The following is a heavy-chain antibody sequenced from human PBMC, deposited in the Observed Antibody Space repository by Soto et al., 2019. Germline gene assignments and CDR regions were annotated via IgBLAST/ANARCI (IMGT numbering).Heavy chain of an antibody. Sequence: QVQLVQSGAEVKKPGASVKVSCKASGYTFTSYYMHWLRQAPGQGLEWMGTINPSGGSTSYAQKFQGRVTMTRDTSTSTVYMELSSVRSEDTAIYYCARIVGVAATRSGLDVWGQGTTVTVSS. CDR2: INPSGGST. CDR1: GYTFTSYY. V-gene: IGHV1-46*01. D-gene: IGHD2-15*01. J-gene: IGHJ6*02. CDR3: ARIVGVAATRSGLDV.